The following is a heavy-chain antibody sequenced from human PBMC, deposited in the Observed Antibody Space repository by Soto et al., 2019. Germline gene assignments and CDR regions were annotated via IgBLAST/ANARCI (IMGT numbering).Heavy chain of an antibody. J-gene: IGHJ6*02. CDR3: AREVMGFRVRHSSSSGGYYGMDV. D-gene: IGHD6-6*01. CDR1: GGSISSYY. V-gene: IGHV4-4*07. CDR2: IYTSGST. Sequence: PSETLSLTCTVSGGSISSYYWSWIRQPAGKGLEWIGRIYTSGSTNYNPSLKSRVTMSVDTSKNQFSLKLSSVTAADTAVYYCAREVMGFRVRHSSSSGGYYGMDVWGQGTTVTVSS.